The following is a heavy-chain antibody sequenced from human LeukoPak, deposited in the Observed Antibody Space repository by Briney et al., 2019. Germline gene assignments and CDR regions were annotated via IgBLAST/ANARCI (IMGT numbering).Heavy chain of an antibody. CDR2: INSDGSWT. D-gene: IGHD2-2*01. CDR1: GFTFSHAW. J-gene: IGHJ4*02. V-gene: IGHV3-74*01. CDR3: VSFYETY. Sequence: GGSLRLSCAASGFTFSHAWMNWVRQAPGKGLVWVSHINSDGSWTGYADSVKGRFTISKDNAKNTVYLQMNNLRAEDTAVYYCVSFYETYWGRGTLVTVSS.